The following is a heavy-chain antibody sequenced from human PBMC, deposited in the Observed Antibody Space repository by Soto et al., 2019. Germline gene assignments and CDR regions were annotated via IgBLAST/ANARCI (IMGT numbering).Heavy chain of an antibody. CDR2: ISYDGSSK. D-gene: IGHD6-19*01. V-gene: IGHV3-30-3*01. Sequence: RGSLRLSCTASEFTISSYSMHWVRQAPGKGLEWVAVISYDGSSKYNADSVKGPFTISRDKSKNTVYLQMHSLTVEDTAVYYCARDAVAMDYWGQGTPVTVSS. CDR1: EFTISSYS. J-gene: IGHJ4*02. CDR3: ARDAVAMDY.